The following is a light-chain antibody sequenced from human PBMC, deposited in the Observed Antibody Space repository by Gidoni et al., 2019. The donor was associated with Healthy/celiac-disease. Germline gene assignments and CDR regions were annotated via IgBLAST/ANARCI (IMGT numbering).Light chain of an antibody. V-gene: IGKV1-39*01. Sequence: DLQMPQSPSSLSASVGARVTITCRASPSISSYLNWYQQKPGKAPKLLIYAASSLQSGVPSRFSGSGSGTDFTLTISSLQPEDFATYYCQQSYSTPSTFGQGTRLEIK. J-gene: IGKJ5*01. CDR3: QQSYSTPST. CDR1: PSISSY. CDR2: AAS.